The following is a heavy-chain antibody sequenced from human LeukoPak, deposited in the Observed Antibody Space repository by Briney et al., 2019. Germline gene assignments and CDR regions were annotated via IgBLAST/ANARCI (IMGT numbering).Heavy chain of an antibody. CDR2: ISSSSSTI. CDR1: GFTFSSYS. V-gene: IGHV3-48*04. CDR3: ARGLNAAYGSGSYYTDY. D-gene: IGHD3-10*01. J-gene: IGHJ4*02. Sequence: GGSLRLSCAASGFTFSSYSMNWVRQAPGKGLEWVSYISSSSSTIYYADSVKGRFTISRDNAKNSLYLQMNSLRAEDTAVYYCARGLNAAYGSGSYYTDYWGQGTLVTVSS.